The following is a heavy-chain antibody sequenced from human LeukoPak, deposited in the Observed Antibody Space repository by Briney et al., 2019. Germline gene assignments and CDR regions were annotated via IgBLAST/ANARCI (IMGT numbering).Heavy chain of an antibody. D-gene: IGHD1-26*01. CDR3: ARERWSDATLFDY. CDR2: IYYSGST. Sequence: SETLSLTCTVSGGSISSYYWSWIRQPPGKGLEWIGYIYYSGSTNYNPSLKSRVTISVDTSKNQFSLKLSSVTAADTAVYYCARERWSDATLFDYWGQGTLVTVSS. V-gene: IGHV4-59*01. CDR1: GGSISSYY. J-gene: IGHJ4*02.